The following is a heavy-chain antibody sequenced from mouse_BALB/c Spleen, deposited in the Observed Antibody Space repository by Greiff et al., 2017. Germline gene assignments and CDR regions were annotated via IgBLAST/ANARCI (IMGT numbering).Heavy chain of an antibody. CDR1: GFTFTDYY. V-gene: IGHV7-3*02. Sequence: EVKLMESGGGLVQPGGSLRLSCATSGFTFTDYYMSWVRQPPGKALEWLGFIRNKANGYTTEYSASVKGRFTISRDNSQSILYLQMNTLRAEDSATYYCARVLYGTYYAMDYWGQGTSVTVSS. D-gene: IGHD1-1*01. J-gene: IGHJ4*01. CDR2: IRNKANGYTT. CDR3: ARVLYGTYYAMDY.